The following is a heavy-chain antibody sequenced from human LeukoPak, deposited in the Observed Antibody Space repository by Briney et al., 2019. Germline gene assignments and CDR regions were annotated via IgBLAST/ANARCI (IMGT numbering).Heavy chain of an antibody. Sequence: PGGSLRLSCAASGFTFSSFTMNWARQVPGKGLEWISYISLGNSTMFYADSVKGRFTISRDNAKNSLYLQMNSLRDDDTAVYYCAKGRQEWWTFDALDTWGQGTMVTVSS. CDR2: ISLGNSTM. D-gene: IGHD2-8*01. CDR3: AKGRQEWWTFDALDT. J-gene: IGHJ3*02. V-gene: IGHV3-48*02. CDR1: GFTFSSFT.